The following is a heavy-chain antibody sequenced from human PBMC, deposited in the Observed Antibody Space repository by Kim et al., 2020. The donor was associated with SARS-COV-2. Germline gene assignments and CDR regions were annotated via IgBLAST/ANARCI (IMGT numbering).Heavy chain of an antibody. CDR1: GYSISSGYY. J-gene: IGHJ4*02. Sequence: SETLSLTCTVSGYSISSGYYWGWIRQPPGKGLEWIGSIYHSGSTYYNPSLKSRVTISVDTSKNQFSLKLSSVTAADTAVYYCARLAIFGVVMFDYWGQVT. V-gene: IGHV4-38-2*02. CDR3: ARLAIFGVVMFDY. D-gene: IGHD3-3*01. CDR2: IYHSGST.